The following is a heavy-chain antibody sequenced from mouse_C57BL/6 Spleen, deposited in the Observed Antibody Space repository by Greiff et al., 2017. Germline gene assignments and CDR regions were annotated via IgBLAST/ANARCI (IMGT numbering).Heavy chain of an antibody. CDR3: ARGRDDYVWYFDV. V-gene: IGHV3-6*01. D-gene: IGHD2-4*01. Sequence: EVQLQESGPGLVKPSQSLSLTCSVTGYSITSGYYWNWIRQFPGNKLEWMGYISYDGSNNYNPSLTNRISITRDTSKNQFFLKLNSVTTEDTATYYCARGRDDYVWYFDVWGTGTTVTVSS. J-gene: IGHJ1*03. CDR2: ISYDGSN. CDR1: GYSITSGYY.